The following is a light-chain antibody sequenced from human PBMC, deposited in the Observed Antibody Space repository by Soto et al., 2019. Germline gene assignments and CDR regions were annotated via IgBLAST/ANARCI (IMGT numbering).Light chain of an antibody. V-gene: IGKV3-20*01. Sequence: ENVLTQSPATLSWSPGERDTLSCRASQSVSNYLAWYQQKPGQVHRLLVYGASSRATGIPDRFSGSGSGTDFTLTISRLEPEEFAVYYCKKYGSSPLTVGGGIKVDIK. CDR3: KKYGSSPLT. J-gene: IGKJ4*01. CDR1: QSVSNY. CDR2: GAS.